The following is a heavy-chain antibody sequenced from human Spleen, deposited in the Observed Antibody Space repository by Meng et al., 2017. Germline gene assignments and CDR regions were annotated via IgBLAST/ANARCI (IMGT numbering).Heavy chain of an antibody. CDR2: INLPGRT. D-gene: IGHD3-22*01. Sequence: QVQLQQWGAGLLKPSETLSLTCGVDGGSSSRYYVSWIRQPPGKGLEWIGEINLPGRTNYNPSLRSRLTLSVDTSQNHFSLKLTSVTAADTAVYYCARGMSYSDAAGAYWGQGTLVTVSS. CDR3: ARGMSYSDAAGAY. V-gene: IGHV4-34*01. CDR1: GGSSSRYY. J-gene: IGHJ4*02.